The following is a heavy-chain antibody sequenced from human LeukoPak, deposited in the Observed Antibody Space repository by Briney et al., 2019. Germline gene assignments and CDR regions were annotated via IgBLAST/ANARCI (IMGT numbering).Heavy chain of an antibody. CDR3: ERDLGQLDIVVVPAALRRDYYGMDV. CDR1: GFTLRSYS. J-gene: IGHJ6*04. V-gene: IGHV3-21*01. D-gene: IGHD2-2*01. Sequence: GGSLRLSRGASGFTLRSYSMKCVRQAPGKGLECGSSISSIRSYIYYADSVWGRFTISRDNAKNSLYVQMNSLRVEDQAVYYCERDLGQLDIVVVPAALRRDYYGMDVWGKGPTVTVSS. CDR2: ISSIRSYI.